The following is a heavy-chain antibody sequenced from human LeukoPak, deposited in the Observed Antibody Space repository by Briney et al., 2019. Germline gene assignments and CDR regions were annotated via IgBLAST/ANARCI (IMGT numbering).Heavy chain of an antibody. CDR3: ARELINFHDHTNTGFFDS. CDR2: IAPNSGAT. D-gene: IGHD1-14*01. J-gene: IGHJ4*02. CDR1: GYTFTGYY. V-gene: IGHV1-2*02. Sequence: ASVKVSCKTSGYTFTGYYMHLLRQAPGQGLEWMAWIAPNSGATNYAHKFQGRVTMTRDTSISTAYMEVSSLRSDDTAVYYCARELINFHDHTNTGFFDSWGQGTLVAVSS.